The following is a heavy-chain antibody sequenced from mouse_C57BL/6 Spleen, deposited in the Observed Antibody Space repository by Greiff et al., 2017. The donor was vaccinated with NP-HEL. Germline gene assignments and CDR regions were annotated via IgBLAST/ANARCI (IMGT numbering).Heavy chain of an antibody. D-gene: IGHD3-2*02. CDR3: TTAQATCYYAMEY. CDR1: GFNIKDDY. CDR2: IDPENGDT. Sequence: VQLQQSGAELVRPGASVKLSCTASGFNIKDDYMHWVKQRPEQGLEWIGWIDPENGDTEYASKFQGKATITADTSSNTAYLQLSSLTSEDTAVYYCTTAQATCYYAMEYWGQGTSVTVSS. J-gene: IGHJ4*01. V-gene: IGHV14-4*01.